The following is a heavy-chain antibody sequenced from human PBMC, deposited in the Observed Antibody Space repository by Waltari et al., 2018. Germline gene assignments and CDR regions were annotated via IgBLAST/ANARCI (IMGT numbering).Heavy chain of an antibody. D-gene: IGHD6-25*01. Sequence: EVQLVESGGGLVQPGGSLRLSCTASGFTFTNYWMHWVRQAPGKGLGWVSRINSDATTTNYADSVKGRFTISRDNAKNTVSLQINSLTVEDSAVYYCSANFQHWGQGTLVTVSS. CDR3: SANFQH. CDR1: GFTFTNYW. J-gene: IGHJ1*01. CDR2: INSDATTT. V-gene: IGHV3-74*01.